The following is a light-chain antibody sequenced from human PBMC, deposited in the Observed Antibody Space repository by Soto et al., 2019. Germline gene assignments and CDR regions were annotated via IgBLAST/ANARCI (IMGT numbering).Light chain of an antibody. J-gene: IGKJ2*01. V-gene: IGKV1-5*01. CDR3: QQYDSHPYT. CDR1: QSINHW. Sequence: DIQMTQSPSSLSASVGDRVTITCRASQSINHWLAWYQQKPGKAPKFLIYDASTLRNGVPSRFSGRGSGTEFTLTISCLQPDDFATYYCQQYDSHPYTFGQGTK. CDR2: DAS.